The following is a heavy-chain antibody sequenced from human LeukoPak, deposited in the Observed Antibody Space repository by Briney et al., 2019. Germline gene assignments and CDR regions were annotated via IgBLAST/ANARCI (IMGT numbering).Heavy chain of an antibody. CDR1: GSXFSRYW. J-gene: IGHJ4*02. CDR2: INNDGSST. Sequence: PGGSLRLSCAASGSXFSRYWIHWVRQAPGKGLVWVSRINNDGSSTSYADSVKGRFTISRDNAKNRLYVQMNSLRVEDTAVYYCATGSGLWSPDYWGQGTLVTVSS. CDR3: ATGSGLWSPDY. V-gene: IGHV3-74*01. D-gene: IGHD5-18*01.